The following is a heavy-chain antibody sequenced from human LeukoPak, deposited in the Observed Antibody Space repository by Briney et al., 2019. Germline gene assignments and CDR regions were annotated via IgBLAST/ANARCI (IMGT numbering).Heavy chain of an antibody. D-gene: IGHD1-26*01. CDR1: GYTFTSFS. CDR3: ARMGGELLGPWFDY. V-gene: IGHV1-18*01. CDR2: ISVYNGNT. J-gene: IGHJ4*02. Sequence: GASVKVSCKASGYTFTSFSITWVRQAPGQGLELMGWISVYNGNTNCAQKLQGRVTMTTDTSTSTAYMELRSLRSDAAAVYYCARMGGELLGPWFDYWGEGTLVTVSS.